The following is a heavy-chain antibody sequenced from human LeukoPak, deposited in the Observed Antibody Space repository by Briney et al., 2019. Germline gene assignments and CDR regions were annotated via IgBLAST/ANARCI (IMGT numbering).Heavy chain of an antibody. Sequence: GGSLRLSCVASGFTFSNDWMSWVRQAPGKGLEWVGRIKSKTDGGATDYAAPVKGRFTISRDDSKNTVDLQMNGLKIEDTAVYYCTATGGRFDYWGQGTLVTVSS. CDR3: TATGGRFDY. CDR1: GFTFSNDW. J-gene: IGHJ4*02. D-gene: IGHD6-25*01. V-gene: IGHV3-15*01. CDR2: IKSKTDGGAT.